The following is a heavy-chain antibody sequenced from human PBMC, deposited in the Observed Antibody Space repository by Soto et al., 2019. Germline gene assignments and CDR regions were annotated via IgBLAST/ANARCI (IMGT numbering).Heavy chain of an antibody. Sequence: SGGSLRLSCAASGFTFSTYGMNWVRQAPGKGLEWVSYISSSGSAIYYADSVKGRFTVSTDNAKNSLYLQMNSLRAEDTAVYYCARDTRVGAITLDDWGQGTLVTVSS. CDR2: ISSSGSAI. V-gene: IGHV3-48*03. CDR1: GFTFSTYG. J-gene: IGHJ4*02. D-gene: IGHD1-26*01. CDR3: ARDTRVGAITLDD.